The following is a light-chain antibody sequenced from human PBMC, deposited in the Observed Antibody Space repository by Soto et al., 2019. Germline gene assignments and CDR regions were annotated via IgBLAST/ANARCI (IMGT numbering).Light chain of an antibody. CDR3: QQRYSTPMYS. Sequence: DLQMPQSPSSLSASVGDRVTITCRASQSISSYLNWYQQKPGKAPKILIYAASSLQSGVPSRFSVSGSGTDFTLTISSLQPEDFATYYCQQRYSTPMYSFGQGTKLEIK. CDR2: AAS. CDR1: QSISSY. V-gene: IGKV1-39*01. J-gene: IGKJ2*03.